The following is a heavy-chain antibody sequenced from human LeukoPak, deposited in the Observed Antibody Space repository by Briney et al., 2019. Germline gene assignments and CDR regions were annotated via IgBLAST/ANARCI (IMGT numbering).Heavy chain of an antibody. CDR3: ARDRLEAVVGIFDY. J-gene: IGHJ4*02. CDR1: GFTFSSYW. Sequence: GGSLRLSRAASGFTFSSYWMNWVRQAPGKGLEWVANIKQDASEKYYVDSVKGRFTISRDNAKNSLYLQMNSLRAEDTAVYYCARDRLEAVVGIFDYWGQGTLVTVSS. V-gene: IGHV3-7*05. CDR2: IKQDASEK. D-gene: IGHD6-13*01.